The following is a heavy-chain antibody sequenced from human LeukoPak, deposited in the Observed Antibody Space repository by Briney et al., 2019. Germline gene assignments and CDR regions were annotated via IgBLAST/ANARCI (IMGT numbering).Heavy chain of an antibody. CDR3: AKGRGADTSYGMNV. D-gene: IGHD3-16*01. V-gene: IGHV3-9*01. CDR2: IPWTNAGE. J-gene: IGHJ6*02. Sequence: GGSLRLSCAASGFKFDDYAMHWVRQAPGKGLEWVSSIPWTNAGEAYADSVKGRCTISRDNAKNCVYLELESLRAEDTALYYCAKGRGADTSYGMNVWGQGTTVIVSS. CDR1: GFKFDDYA.